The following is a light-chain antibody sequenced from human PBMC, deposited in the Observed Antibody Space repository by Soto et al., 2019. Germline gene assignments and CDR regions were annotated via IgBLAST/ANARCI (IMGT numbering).Light chain of an antibody. Sequence: EMVLTQSPGTLPLSSGERATLSCRASQSVSSSYLSWYQQKPGQAPRLLGYATSSRATGIPDRFSGSGSGTDFTLTISRMEPEDFAVYYCQQYGSSSFTFGQGTKLEIK. CDR1: QSVSSSY. J-gene: IGKJ2*01. V-gene: IGKV3-20*01. CDR3: QQYGSSSFT. CDR2: ATS.